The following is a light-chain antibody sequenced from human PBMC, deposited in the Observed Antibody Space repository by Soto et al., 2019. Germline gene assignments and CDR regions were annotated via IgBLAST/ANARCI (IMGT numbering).Light chain of an antibody. V-gene: IGKV3-15*01. J-gene: IGKJ4*01. CDR3: QQYNNWPLT. CDR1: QSVSDN. CDR2: GTS. Sequence: EIVMTQSPATLSVSPGERATVSCRASQSVSDNLAWYQQKPGQAPRLLIYGTSTRATGIPASFSGSGSGTEFTLTISSLQSEDFAVYYCQQYNNWPLTFGGGTKVDIK.